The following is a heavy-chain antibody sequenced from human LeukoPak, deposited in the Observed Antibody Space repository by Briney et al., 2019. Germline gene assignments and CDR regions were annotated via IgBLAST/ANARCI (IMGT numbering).Heavy chain of an antibody. Sequence: GESLKISCKGSGYSLTSYWIGWVRQMPGKGLEWMGIIYPGDSDTRYSPSFQGQVTISADKSISTAYLQWSSLKASDTAMYYCARLKSAAAGGVGWFDPWGQGTLVTVSS. V-gene: IGHV5-51*01. CDR1: GYSLTSYW. CDR2: IYPGDSDT. D-gene: IGHD6-13*01. J-gene: IGHJ5*02. CDR3: ARLKSAAAGGVGWFDP.